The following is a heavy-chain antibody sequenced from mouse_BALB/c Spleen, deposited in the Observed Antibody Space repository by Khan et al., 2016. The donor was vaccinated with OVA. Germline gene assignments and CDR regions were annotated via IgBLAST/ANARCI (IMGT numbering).Heavy chain of an antibody. CDR1: GFSLTNYG. Sequence: QVQLTESGPGLVAPSQSLSITCTISGFSLTNYGVHWVRQPPGKGLEWLVVIWSDGSTTYNSALKSRLTISKDNSKSHVFLKMNSLQTDDTAMYFCARQPYYHYNIMDYWGQGTSVTVSS. D-gene: IGHD2-10*01. V-gene: IGHV2-6-1*01. CDR2: IWSDGST. J-gene: IGHJ4*01. CDR3: ARQPYYHYNIMDY.